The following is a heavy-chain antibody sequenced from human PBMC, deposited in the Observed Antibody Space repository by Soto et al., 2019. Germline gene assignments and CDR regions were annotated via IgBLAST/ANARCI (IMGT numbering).Heavy chain of an antibody. D-gene: IGHD3-10*01. CDR1: GGSISSSSYY. J-gene: IGHJ4*02. V-gene: IGHV4-39*01. Sequence: SETLSLTCTVSGGSISSSSYYWGWIRQPPGKGLEWIGSIYYSGSTYYNPSLKSRVTISVDTSKNQFSLKLSSVTAADTAVYYCATLWFGELFPDYWGQGTLVTVSS. CDR3: ATLWFGELFPDY. CDR2: IYYSGST.